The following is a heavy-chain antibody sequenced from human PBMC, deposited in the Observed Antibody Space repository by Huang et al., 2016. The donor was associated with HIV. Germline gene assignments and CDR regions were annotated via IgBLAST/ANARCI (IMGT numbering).Heavy chain of an antibody. V-gene: IGHV3-23*01. CDR3: AKDLVTYDSSGSV. D-gene: IGHD3-22*01. CDR2: VSNSASSR. CDR1: GFSFSSSA. J-gene: IGHJ4*02. Sequence: EVHLLESGGGLVQPGGSLRLSCAASGFSFSSSAMSWVRQAPGRGLGGVSTVSNSASSRHYSDAVRGRFTISRDNSKDTLYLQMNSLRAEDTALYYCAKDLVTYDSSGSVWGQGTLVTVSS.